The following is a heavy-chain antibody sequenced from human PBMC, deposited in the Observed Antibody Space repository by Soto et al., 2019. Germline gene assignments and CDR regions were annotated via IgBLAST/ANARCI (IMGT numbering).Heavy chain of an antibody. D-gene: IGHD2-15*01. Sequence: EVQLLESGGTLVQPGGSLRLSCAASGFTFSSYSMSWVRQAPGKGLEWVSGLSGSGAGTYYADSVQGRFTISRDNSENKVYLQMNSLRAEDTAVYYCANARYCYGGSCYGLPYYYGMDVWGQGTTVTVSS. CDR1: GFTFSSYS. CDR2: LSGSGAGT. CDR3: ANARYCYGGSCYGLPYYYGMDV. J-gene: IGHJ6*02. V-gene: IGHV3-23*01.